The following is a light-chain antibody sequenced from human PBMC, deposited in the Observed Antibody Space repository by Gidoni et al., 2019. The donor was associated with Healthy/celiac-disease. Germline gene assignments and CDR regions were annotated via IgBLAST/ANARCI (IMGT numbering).Light chain of an antibody. CDR1: QSISSY. Sequence: DIQMTQSPSSLSASVGDRVTITCRASQSISSYLNWYQQKPGQAPKLLIYAASSLQSGVPSRFSGSGSGTDFTLNISSVQPEDFATYYCKQSYSTPFTFGPGTKVDIK. CDR3: KQSYSTPFT. J-gene: IGKJ3*01. V-gene: IGKV1-39*01. CDR2: AAS.